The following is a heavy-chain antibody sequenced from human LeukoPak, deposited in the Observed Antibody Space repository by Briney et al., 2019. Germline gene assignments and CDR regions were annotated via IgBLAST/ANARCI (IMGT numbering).Heavy chain of an antibody. Sequence: KSSETLSLTCTVSGGSISSGSYYWSWIRQPAGKGLEWIGRIYTSGSTNYNPSLKSRVTISVDTSRNQFSLKLSSVTAADTAVYYCARVGPEGIVVVPAANSDSFDIWGQGTMVTVSS. CDR3: ARVGPEGIVVVPAANSDSFDI. CDR2: IYTSGST. D-gene: IGHD2-2*01. J-gene: IGHJ3*02. CDR1: GGSISSGSYY. V-gene: IGHV4-61*02.